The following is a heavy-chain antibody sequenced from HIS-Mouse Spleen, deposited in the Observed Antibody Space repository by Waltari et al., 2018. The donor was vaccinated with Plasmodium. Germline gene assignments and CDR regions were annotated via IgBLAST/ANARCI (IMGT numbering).Heavy chain of an antibody. CDR1: GGSFSGYY. D-gene: IGHD2-15*01. CDR3: ARGVGYCSGGSCDHYFDY. CDR2: INHSGST. J-gene: IGHJ4*02. V-gene: IGHV4-34*01. Sequence: QVQLQQWGAGLLKPSETLSLTCAVYGGSFSGYYWSWIRQPPGKGLEWIGEINHSGSTNSNPSLKSRVTISVDTSKNQVSLKLSSVTAADTAVYYCARGVGYCSGGSCDHYFDYWGQGTLVTVSS.